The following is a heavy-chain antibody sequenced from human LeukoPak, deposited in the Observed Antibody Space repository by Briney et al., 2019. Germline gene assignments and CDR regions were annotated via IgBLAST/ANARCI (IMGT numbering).Heavy chain of an antibody. CDR2: IRYDGSNK. V-gene: IGHV3-30*02. Sequence: PGGSLRHSCAASGFTFSSYGMHWVRQAPGKGLEWVAFIRYDGSNKYYADSVKGRFTISRDNSKYTLYLQMNSLRAEDASIYFCAKDTTPPKAGFDPWGQGTLVTVSS. D-gene: IGHD1-14*01. J-gene: IGHJ5*02. CDR1: GFTFSSYG. CDR3: AKDTTPPKAGFDP.